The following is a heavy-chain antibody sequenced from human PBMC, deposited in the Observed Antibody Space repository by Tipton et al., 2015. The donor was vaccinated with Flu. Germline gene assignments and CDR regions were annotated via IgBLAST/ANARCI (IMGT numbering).Heavy chain of an antibody. Sequence: AASGFTFSSYWMSWVRQAPGKGLEWVANIKQDGSEKYYVDSVKGRFTISRDNAKNSLYLQMNSLRAEDTAVYYCARQRGSYAMGVWGQGTTVTVSS. J-gene: IGHJ6*02. CDR3: ARQRGSYAMGV. D-gene: IGHD5-12*01. CDR1: GFTFSSYW. V-gene: IGHV3-7*01. CDR2: IKQDGSEK.